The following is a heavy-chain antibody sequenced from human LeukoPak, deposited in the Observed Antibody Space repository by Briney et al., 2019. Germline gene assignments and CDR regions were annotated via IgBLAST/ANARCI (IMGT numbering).Heavy chain of an antibody. CDR3: ARKYSSSWYGDNWFDP. V-gene: IGHV3-21*01. D-gene: IGHD6-13*01. CDR1: GFTFSSYS. Sequence: GGSLRLSCAASGFTFSSYSMNWVRQAPGKGREWVSSISSSSSYIYYADSVKGRFTISRHNAKNSLYLQMNRLRAEDTAVYYCARKYSSSWYGDNWFDPWGQGTLVTVSS. J-gene: IGHJ5*02. CDR2: ISSSSSYI.